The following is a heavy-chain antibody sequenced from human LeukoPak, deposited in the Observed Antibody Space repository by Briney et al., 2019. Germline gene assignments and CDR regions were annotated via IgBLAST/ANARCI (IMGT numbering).Heavy chain of an antibody. CDR1: GFTFSSYS. Sequence: GGSLRLSCAASGFTFSSYSMNWVRQAPGKGLEWVSSISSSSSYIYYADSVKGRFTISRDNAKNSLHLQMNSLRAEDTAVYYCARVWDIAAAGVFDYWGQGTLVTVSS. CDR2: ISSSSSYI. D-gene: IGHD6-13*01. V-gene: IGHV3-21*01. J-gene: IGHJ4*02. CDR3: ARVWDIAAAGVFDY.